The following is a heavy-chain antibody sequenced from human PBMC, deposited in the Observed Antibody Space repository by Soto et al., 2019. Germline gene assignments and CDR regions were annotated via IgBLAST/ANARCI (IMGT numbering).Heavy chain of an antibody. CDR3: AESTPVSGYDARSGDY. D-gene: IGHD5-12*01. J-gene: IGHJ4*02. Sequence: EVQLVESGGGLVKPGGSLRLSCAASGFTFSSYSMNWVRQAPGKGLAWGSGISSRSDYIYYAVSVKGRFTITRDNTKNSLYLPVNNLTAVDTAVYYCAESTPVSGYDARSGDYWGQGTLVTVSS. V-gene: IGHV3-21*01. CDR1: GFTFSSYS. CDR2: ISSRSDYI.